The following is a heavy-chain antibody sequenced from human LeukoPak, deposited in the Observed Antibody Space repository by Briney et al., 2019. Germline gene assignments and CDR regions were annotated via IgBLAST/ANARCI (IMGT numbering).Heavy chain of an antibody. CDR3: ARAYSSRVGGRGYYFDY. CDR1: GGSISSGSYY. D-gene: IGHD6-13*01. V-gene: IGHV4-61*02. CDR2: IYTSGST. Sequence: SQTLSLTCTVSGGSISSGSYYWSWIRQPAGKGLEWIGRIYTSGSTNYNPSLKSRVTISVDTSKNQFSLKLSSVTAADTAVYYSARAYSSRVGGRGYYFDYWGQGTLVTVSS. J-gene: IGHJ4*02.